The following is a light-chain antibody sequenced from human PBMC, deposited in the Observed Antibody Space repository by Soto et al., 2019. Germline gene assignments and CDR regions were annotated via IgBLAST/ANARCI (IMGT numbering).Light chain of an antibody. CDR2: GAP. CDR1: QSVSSNY. V-gene: IGKV3-20*01. J-gene: IGKJ2*01. CDR3: QQYGTSPYT. Sequence: EIVLTQSPGTLSLSPGERATLSCRASQSVSSNYLAWYQQRPGQAPRLLIYGAPNRANGIPDRFSGSGSGIDFTLTISRLEPEDFAVYYCQQYGTSPYTFGLGTKLEI.